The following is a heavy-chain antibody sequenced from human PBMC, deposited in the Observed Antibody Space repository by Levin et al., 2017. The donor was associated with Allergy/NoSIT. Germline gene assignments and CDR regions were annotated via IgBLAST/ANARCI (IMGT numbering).Heavy chain of an antibody. CDR3: VRVYYYDGSGYYYEDS. Sequence: ASVKVSCKASGYTFTGYHIHWVRQAPGQGLEWMGWFNPNSGGADYAQKFQGRVTMTRDTSFSTAYMELSRLRSDGTAVYYCVRVYYYDGSGYYYEDSWGQGTLVTVSS. J-gene: IGHJ4*02. CDR2: FNPNSGGA. CDR1: GYTFTGYH. D-gene: IGHD3-22*01. V-gene: IGHV1-2*02.